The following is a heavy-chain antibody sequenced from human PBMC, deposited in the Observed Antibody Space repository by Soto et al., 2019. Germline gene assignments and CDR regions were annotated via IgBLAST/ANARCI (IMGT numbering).Heavy chain of an antibody. CDR2: IDSQSGTI. D-gene: IGHD3-10*01. J-gene: IGHJ5*02. CDR3: AKENYGSGVPGP. Sequence: EGQLVESGGDLVQPGGSLRLSCAASGFTFSRYSMNWVRQAPGKGLEWVSYIDSQSGTIKYADSVRGRFTISRDNAKNSLYLQMNSPRDEDTAVYYCAKENYGSGVPGPWGQGTLVTVSS. CDR1: GFTFSRYS. V-gene: IGHV3-48*02.